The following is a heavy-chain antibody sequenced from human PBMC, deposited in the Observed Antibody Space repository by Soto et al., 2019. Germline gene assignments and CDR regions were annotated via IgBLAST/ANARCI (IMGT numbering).Heavy chain of an antibody. Sequence: QITLKESGPTLVKPTQTLTLTCTFSGFSLSTSGVGVGWIRQPPGKALEWLALIYWTDDKRYSPSLKSRLTITKDTSKNQVVLTMTNMDPVDTATYYCYSYGSGEYYFDYWGQGTLVTVSS. CDR3: YSYGSGEYYFDY. J-gene: IGHJ4*02. CDR1: GFSLSTSGVG. CDR2: IYWTDDK. V-gene: IGHV2-5*01. D-gene: IGHD3-10*01.